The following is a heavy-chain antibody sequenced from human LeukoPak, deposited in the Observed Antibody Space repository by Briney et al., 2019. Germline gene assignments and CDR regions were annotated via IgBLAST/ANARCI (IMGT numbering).Heavy chain of an antibody. CDR3: ARAQASITIFGVVIKPRGYYYYMDV. V-gene: IGHV4-34*01. CDR2: INHSGST. J-gene: IGHJ6*03. CDR1: GGSFSGYY. Sequence: PSETLSLTCAVYGGSFSGYYWSWIRQPPGKGLEWIGEINHSGSTNYNPSLKSRVTISVDTSKNQFPLKLSSVTAADTAVYYCARAQASITIFGVVIKPRGYYYYMDVWGKGTTVTVSS. D-gene: IGHD3-3*01.